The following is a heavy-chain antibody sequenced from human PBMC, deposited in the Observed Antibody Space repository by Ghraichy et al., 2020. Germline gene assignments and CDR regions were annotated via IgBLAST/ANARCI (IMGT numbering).Heavy chain of an antibody. D-gene: IGHD2-21*02. CDR1: GASISSGSYY. V-gene: IGHV4-61*02. J-gene: IGHJ4*02. Sequence: LSLTCTVSGASISSGSYYWSWIRQPAGKGLEWIGRINAIGSTYYNPSLKSRVTISIDTSKNQFSLELSSVTAADTALYYCAREIPYCGGVCNYFDSWGQGTLVSVSS. CDR3: AREIPYCGGVCNYFDS. CDR2: INAIGST.